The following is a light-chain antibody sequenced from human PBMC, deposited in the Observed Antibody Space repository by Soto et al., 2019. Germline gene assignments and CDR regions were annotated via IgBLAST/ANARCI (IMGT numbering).Light chain of an antibody. CDR2: DAS. Sequence: ETVMTQSASTLSGSPGERATLSCGTSQSISSNLAWFQQKPGQAPRLLIYDASTMATGFPARFSGSGSGTEFNLTISSLQSEDFAVYYCQQYNNWPLTFGGGTKVDI. CDR3: QQYNNWPLT. J-gene: IGKJ4*01. V-gene: IGKV3-15*01. CDR1: QSISSN.